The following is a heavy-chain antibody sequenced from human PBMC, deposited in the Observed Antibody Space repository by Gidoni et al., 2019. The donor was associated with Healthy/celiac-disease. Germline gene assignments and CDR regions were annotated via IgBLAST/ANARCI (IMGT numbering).Heavy chain of an antibody. CDR3: AIRFSSGWGDFDY. J-gene: IGHJ4*02. V-gene: IGHV4-39*01. Sequence: QLQLQESGPGLVKPSETLSLTCTVSGGSISSSSYYWGWIRQPPGKGLEWIGSIYYSGSTYYNPSLKSRVTISVDTSKNQFSLKLSSVTAADTAVYYCAIRFSSGWGDFDYWGQGTLVTVSS. CDR1: GGSISSSSYY. D-gene: IGHD6-19*01. CDR2: IYYSGST.